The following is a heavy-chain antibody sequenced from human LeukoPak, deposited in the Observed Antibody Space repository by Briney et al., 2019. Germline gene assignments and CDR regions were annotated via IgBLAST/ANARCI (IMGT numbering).Heavy chain of an antibody. D-gene: IGHD2-2*02. CDR1: GGTFSSYA. J-gene: IGHJ4*02. Sequence: ASVKVSCKASGGTFSSYAISWVRQAPGQGLEWMGRIIPILGIANYAQKFQGRVTITADKSTSTAYMELSRLRSDDTAVYYCATVPAAIRDFDYWGQGTLVTVSS. V-gene: IGHV1-69*04. CDR2: IIPILGIA. CDR3: ATVPAAIRDFDY.